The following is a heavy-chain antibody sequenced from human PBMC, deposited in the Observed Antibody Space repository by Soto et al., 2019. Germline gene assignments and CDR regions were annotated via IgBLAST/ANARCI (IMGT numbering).Heavy chain of an antibody. J-gene: IGHJ6*02. V-gene: IGHV1-18*01. D-gene: IGHD2-15*01. CDR3: ASTTGYCSGGSCYSYYYGMDV. CDR1: GYTFTSYG. CDR2: ISAYNGNT. Sequence: QVQLVQSGAEVKKPGASVKVSCKASGYTFTSYGIIWVRQAPGQGLEWMGWISAYNGNTNYAQKLQGRVTMTTDTSTSTAYMELRSLRSDDTAVYYCASTTGYCSGGSCYSYYYGMDVWGQGTTVTVSS.